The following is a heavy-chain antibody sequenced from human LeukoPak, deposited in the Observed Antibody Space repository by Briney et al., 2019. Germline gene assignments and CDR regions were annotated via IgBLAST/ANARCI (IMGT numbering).Heavy chain of an antibody. D-gene: IGHD3-10*01. J-gene: IGHJ4*02. Sequence: PSETLSLTCTVSGDSVSNGNYYWSWLRQPPGQPLEWIGYIYYTGNTYYNPSLEGRVTLSVDTSKNQFSVKQSSVTAADTAVYYCARSQNYYGSGDYWSQGTLVTVSS. V-gene: IGHV4-61*01. CDR1: GDSVSNGNYY. CDR3: ARSQNYYGSGDY. CDR2: IYYTGNT.